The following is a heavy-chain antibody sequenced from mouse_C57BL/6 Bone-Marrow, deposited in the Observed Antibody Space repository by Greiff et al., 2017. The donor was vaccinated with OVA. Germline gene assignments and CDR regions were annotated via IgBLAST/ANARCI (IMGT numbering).Heavy chain of an antibody. CDR1: GFTFSDYY. D-gene: IGHD1-1*02. CDR2: ISNGGGST. Sequence: DVQLVESGGGLVQPGGSLKLSCAASGFTFSDYYMYWVRQTPEKRLEWVAYISNGGGSTYYPDTVRGRFTISRDNAKNTLYLQMSRLKSEDTAMYYCARHSMATGGFAYWGQGTLVTVSA. CDR3: ARHSMATGGFAY. J-gene: IGHJ3*01. V-gene: IGHV5-12*01.